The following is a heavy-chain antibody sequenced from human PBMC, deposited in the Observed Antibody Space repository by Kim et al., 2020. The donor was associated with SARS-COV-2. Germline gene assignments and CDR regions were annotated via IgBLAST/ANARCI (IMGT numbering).Heavy chain of an antibody. Sequence: GGSLRLSCAASGFTFSSYAMHWVRQAPGKGLEWVAVISYDGSNKYYADSVKGRFTISRDNSKNTLYLQMNSLRAEDTAVYYCAASGSGSYYGGFDPWGQGTLVTVSS. J-gene: IGHJ5*02. CDR3: AASGSGSYYGGFDP. CDR2: ISYDGSNK. CDR1: GFTFSSYA. V-gene: IGHV3-30*04. D-gene: IGHD3-10*01.